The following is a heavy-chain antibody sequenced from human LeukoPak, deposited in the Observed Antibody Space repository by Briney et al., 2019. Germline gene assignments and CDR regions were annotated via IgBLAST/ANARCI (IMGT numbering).Heavy chain of an antibody. J-gene: IGHJ5*02. Sequence: GASVKVSCKASGYTFTDYYMHWVRQAPGQGLEWMGWISPNSGGTNYAQKFQGRVTMTRDTSISTACMELSRLRSDDTAVYYCARDYVGDNWFDPWGQGTLVTVSS. D-gene: IGHD3-16*01. CDR1: GYTFTDYY. CDR3: ARDYVGDNWFDP. CDR2: ISPNSGGT. V-gene: IGHV1-2*02.